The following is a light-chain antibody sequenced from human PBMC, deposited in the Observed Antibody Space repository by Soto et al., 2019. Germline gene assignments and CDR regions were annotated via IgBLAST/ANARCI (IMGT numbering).Light chain of an antibody. J-gene: IGKJ5*01. V-gene: IGKV2-28*01. CDR1: QSLLHSHGYHY. CDR3: MQALQTPIT. CDR2: LGS. Sequence: DIVMSQSPLFLPVTPGEPASIACRSSQSLLHSHGYHYLDWYLQKPGQSPQLLIYLGSNRASGDPDRFSGSGSATDFTLKISRVEAEDVGVYYCMQALQTPITLGQGTRLEIK.